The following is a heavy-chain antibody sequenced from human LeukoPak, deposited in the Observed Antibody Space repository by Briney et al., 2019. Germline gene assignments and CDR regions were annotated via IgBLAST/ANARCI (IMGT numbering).Heavy chain of an antibody. CDR3: TPVMVEDRGF. CDR2: IKSNNDGGTT. J-gene: IGHJ4*02. Sequence: PGGSLRLSCAASGFILNKAWMNWVRQAPGKGPEWVGRIKSNNDGGTTDYASPVEGRFIISRDDSKNTIYLQMNRLIIDDTAIYYCTPVMVEDRGFWGQGTLVTVSS. CDR1: GFILNKAW. D-gene: IGHD2-21*01. V-gene: IGHV3-15*01.